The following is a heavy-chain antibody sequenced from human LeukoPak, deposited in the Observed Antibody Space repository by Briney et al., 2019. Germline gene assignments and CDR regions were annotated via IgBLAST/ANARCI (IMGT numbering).Heavy chain of an antibody. V-gene: IGHV4-38-2*02. CDR2: IFHSGRT. CDR1: GYSITSGYY. D-gene: IGHD3-10*01. J-gene: IGHJ6*04. Sequence: SETLSLTCTVSGYSITSGYYWGWTRQPPGKGLEWIWSIFHSGRTYYNPSLKSRVNMSVDTSKNQSSLKLSSVTAADTAVYYCARASGSYGTGSYYYYGMDVWGKGTTVTVSS. CDR3: ARASGSYGTGSYYYYGMDV.